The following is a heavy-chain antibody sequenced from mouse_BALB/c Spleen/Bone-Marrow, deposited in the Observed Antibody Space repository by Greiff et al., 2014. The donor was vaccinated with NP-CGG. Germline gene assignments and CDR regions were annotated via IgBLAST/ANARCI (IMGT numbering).Heavy chain of an antibody. CDR3: ARSYGNYYAMDY. D-gene: IGHD2-1*01. Sequence: VQLQQSGAELVKPGASVKLSCKASGYTFTSYWMHWVKQRPGQGLEWIGEINPSNGRTNYNEKFKSKATLTVDKSSSTAYMQLSSLTSEGSAVYYCARSYGNYYAMDYWGQGTSVTVSS. V-gene: IGHV1S81*02. CDR2: INPSNGRT. J-gene: IGHJ4*01. CDR1: GYTFTSYW.